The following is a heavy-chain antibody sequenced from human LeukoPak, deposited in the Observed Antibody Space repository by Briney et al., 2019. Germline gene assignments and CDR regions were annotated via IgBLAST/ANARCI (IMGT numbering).Heavy chain of an antibody. J-gene: IGHJ4*02. CDR1: GFTFSNAW. Sequence: PGGSLRLSCAASGFTFSNAWMSWVRQAPGKGPEWVCRIKSKTDVGTTDYAAPVKGRFTISRDESKNTLYLQMTSLKTEDTAVYYCTTWPSRWGEGALVTVSS. V-gene: IGHV3-15*05. CDR3: TTWPSR. CDR2: IKSKTDVGTT.